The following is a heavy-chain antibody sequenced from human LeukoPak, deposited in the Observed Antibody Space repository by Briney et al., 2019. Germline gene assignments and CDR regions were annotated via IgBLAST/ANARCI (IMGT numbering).Heavy chain of an antibody. Sequence: SETLSLTCTVSGGSISPYFWSWIRQSPGKGLEWISFISEGEATNYNPSLKSRLTISVDTSNNQFSLKLSSVTAADTAVYFCARAKPGYYDVLTDQHNYYYSLDVWGHGTTVTVSS. V-gene: IGHV4-59*08. D-gene: IGHD3-9*01. J-gene: IGHJ6*02. CDR2: ISEGEAT. CDR1: GGSISPYF. CDR3: ARAKPGYYDVLTDQHNYYYSLDV.